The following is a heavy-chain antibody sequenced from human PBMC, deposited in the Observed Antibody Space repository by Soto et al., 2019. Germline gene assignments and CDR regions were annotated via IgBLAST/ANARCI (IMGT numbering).Heavy chain of an antibody. V-gene: IGHV5-51*01. J-gene: IGHJ6*03. Sequence: PGESLKISCKGSGYSFTSYWIGWVRQMPGKGLEWMGIIYPGDSDTRYSPSFQGQVTISADKSISTAYLQWSSLKASDTAMYYCARVDTGYYDILTGYSIYYYYMDVWGKGTTVTVSS. CDR1: GYSFTSYW. CDR2: IYPGDSDT. D-gene: IGHD3-9*01. CDR3: ARVDTGYYDILTGYSIYYYYMDV.